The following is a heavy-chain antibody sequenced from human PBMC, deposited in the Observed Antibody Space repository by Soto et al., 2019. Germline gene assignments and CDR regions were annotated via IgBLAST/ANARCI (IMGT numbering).Heavy chain of an antibody. CDR2: IYYSGST. CDR3: ARVYNSVWYPIDY. D-gene: IGHD6-19*01. V-gene: IGHV4-39*01. J-gene: IGHJ4*02. Sequence: SETLSLTCTVSGDSISSSFYYWGWIRQTPGKGLEWIGSIYYSGSTYYNPSLKSRVTISVDTSKNQFSLKLSSVTAADAAVYYCARVYNSVWYPIDYWGLGTLVTVSS. CDR1: GDSISSSFYY.